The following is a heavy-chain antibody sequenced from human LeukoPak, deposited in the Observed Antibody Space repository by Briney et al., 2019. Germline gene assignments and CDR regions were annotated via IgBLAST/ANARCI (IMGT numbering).Heavy chain of an antibody. CDR3: ARDTYYYDSSGYYATDY. CDR2: IKQDGSEK. Sequence: PGGSLRLSCAASGFTFSSYWMSWVRQAPGKGLEWVANIKQDGSEKYYVDSVKGRFTISRDNAKNSLYLQMNSLRAEDTAVYYCARDTYYYDSSGYYATDYWGQGTLVTVSS. J-gene: IGHJ4*02. CDR1: GFTFSSYW. V-gene: IGHV3-7*01. D-gene: IGHD3-22*01.